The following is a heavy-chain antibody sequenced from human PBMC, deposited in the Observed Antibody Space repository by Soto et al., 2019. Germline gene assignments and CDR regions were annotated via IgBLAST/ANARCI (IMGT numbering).Heavy chain of an antibody. CDR3: ARIFSYRGVPYDSFDA. V-gene: IGHV4-31*03. J-gene: IGHJ5*01. Sequence: TCTVSGVSISSDGYYVICICKHPGKGLEYIGYIYHSCDSYYTPSLWLRVTISVYTSENQFSLNLRSVTAADTSVYYCARIFSYRGVPYDSFDAWGHGNKVTVSS. CDR2: IYHSCDS. D-gene: IGHD2-8*01. CDR1: GVSISSDGYY.